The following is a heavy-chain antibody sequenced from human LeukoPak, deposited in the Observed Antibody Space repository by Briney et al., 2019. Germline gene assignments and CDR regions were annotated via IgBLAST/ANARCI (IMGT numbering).Heavy chain of an antibody. CDR3: ARFPALQVVPFDY. CDR2: IYTSGST. V-gene: IGHV4-4*09. Sequence: SETLSLTCTVSGGSISSYYWSWIRQPPGKGLEWIGYIYTSGSTNYNPSLKSRVTISVDTSKNQFSLKLSSVTAADTAVYYCARFPALQVVPFDYWGQGTLVTVSS. J-gene: IGHJ4*02. CDR1: GGSISSYY. D-gene: IGHD3-22*01.